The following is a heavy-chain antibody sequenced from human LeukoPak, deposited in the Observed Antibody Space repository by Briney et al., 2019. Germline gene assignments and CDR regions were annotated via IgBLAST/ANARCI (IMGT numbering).Heavy chain of an antibody. D-gene: IGHD1-26*01. V-gene: IGHV4-34*01. CDR1: GGSFSGYY. J-gene: IGHJ4*02. CDR2: INHSGST. Sequence: SETLSLTCAVYGGSFSGYYWSWIRQPPGKGLEWIGEINHSGSTNYNPSLKSRVTISVDTSKNQFSLKLSSVTAADTAVYYCARGRWQWELWENHFDYWGQGTLVTVSS. CDR3: ARGRWQWELWENHFDY.